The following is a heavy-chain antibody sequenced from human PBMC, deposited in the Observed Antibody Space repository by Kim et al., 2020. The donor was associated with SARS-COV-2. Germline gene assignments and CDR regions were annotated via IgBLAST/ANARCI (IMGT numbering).Heavy chain of an antibody. CDR2: IYYSGST. Sequence: SETLSLTCTVSGGSISSGGYYWSWIRQHPGKGLEWIGYIYYSGSTYYNPSLKSRVTISVDTSKNQFSLKLSSVTAADTAVYYCARGNYDFWSGSHYYYGMDVWGQGTTVTVSS. V-gene: IGHV4-31*03. J-gene: IGHJ6*02. CDR3: ARGNYDFWSGSHYYYGMDV. CDR1: GGSISSGGYY. D-gene: IGHD3-3*01.